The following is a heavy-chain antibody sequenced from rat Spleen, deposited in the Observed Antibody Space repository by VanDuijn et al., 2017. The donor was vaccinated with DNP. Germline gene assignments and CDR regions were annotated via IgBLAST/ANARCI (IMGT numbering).Heavy chain of an antibody. CDR3: ARENYYSGDY. V-gene: IGHV5-31*01. Sequence: EVQLVESGGDLVQAGRSLKLSCVASGFTFNKYWMTWIRQVPGKGLEWVASITNSGGSTYYPNSVKGRFTISRDNAKSTLYLKMNSLRSEDTATYYCARENYYSGDYWGQGVMVTVSS. CDR2: ITNSGGST. J-gene: IGHJ2*01. CDR1: GFTFNKYW. D-gene: IGHD1-1*01.